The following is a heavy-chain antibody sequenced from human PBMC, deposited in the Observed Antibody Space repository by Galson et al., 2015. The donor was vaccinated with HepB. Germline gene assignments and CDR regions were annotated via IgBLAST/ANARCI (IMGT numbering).Heavy chain of an antibody. Sequence: SVKVSCKASGATFSSYAISWVRQAPGQGLEWIGRIIPILGTTNYAQKFQGRATITADESTSTVYMQLSSLRSEDTAVYFCAAKASTNPYYNDARDVRGQGTAVSVSS. CDR1: GATFSSYA. CDR2: IIPILGTT. D-gene: IGHD2-2*01. J-gene: IGHJ6*02. V-gene: IGHV1-69*11. CDR3: AAKASTNPYYNDARDV.